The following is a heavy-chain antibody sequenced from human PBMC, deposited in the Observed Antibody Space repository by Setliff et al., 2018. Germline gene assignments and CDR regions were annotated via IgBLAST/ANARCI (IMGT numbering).Heavy chain of an antibody. D-gene: IGHD6-19*01. CDR3: ARDLGYSSGWVGGY. CDR2: ISPGGST. CDR1: GGGGSFSAYY. Sequence: SETLSLTCGVSGGGGSFSAYYWSWIRQPPGKGLEWIGEISPGGSTIYNPSLRSPVTISVDKSKNQFSLKLSSVTAADTAVYYCARDLGYSSGWVGGYWGQGTLVTVSS. J-gene: IGHJ4*02. V-gene: IGHV4-34*01.